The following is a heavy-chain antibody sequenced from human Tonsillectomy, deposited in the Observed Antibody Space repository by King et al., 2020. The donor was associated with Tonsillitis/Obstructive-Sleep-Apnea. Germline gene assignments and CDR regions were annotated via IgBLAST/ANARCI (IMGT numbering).Heavy chain of an antibody. CDR3: ARSLTGDGLAY. D-gene: IGHD7-27*01. J-gene: IGHJ4*02. V-gene: IGHV3-66*01. CDR2: IYSGGST. Sequence: VQLVESGGGLVQPGGSLRLSCAASGFTVSSNYMSWVRQAPGKGLEWVSIIYSGGSTYYADSVKVRFTISRDNSKNTLYLQMNNLRAEDTAVYYCARSLTGDGLAYGGQGTLVTVSS. CDR1: GFTVSSNY.